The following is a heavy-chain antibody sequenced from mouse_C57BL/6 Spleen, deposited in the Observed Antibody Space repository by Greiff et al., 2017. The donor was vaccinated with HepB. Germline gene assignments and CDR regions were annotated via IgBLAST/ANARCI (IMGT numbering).Heavy chain of an antibody. CDR2: INPGSGGT. Sequence: QVQLQQSGAELVRPGTSVKVSCKASGYAFTNYLIEWVKQRPGQGLEWIGVINPGSGGTNYNEKFKGKATLTADKSSSTAYMQLSSLTSEDSAVYFCAREDSSGYEVYAMDYWGQGTSVTVSS. CDR3: AREDSSGYEVYAMDY. V-gene: IGHV1-54*01. J-gene: IGHJ4*01. D-gene: IGHD3-2*02. CDR1: GYAFTNYL.